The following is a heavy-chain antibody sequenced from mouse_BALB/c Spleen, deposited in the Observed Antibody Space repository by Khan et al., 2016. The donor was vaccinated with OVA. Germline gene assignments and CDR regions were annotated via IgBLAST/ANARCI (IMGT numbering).Heavy chain of an antibody. D-gene: IGHD2-2*01. J-gene: IGHJ3*01. CDR2: IDPSDSET. V-gene: IGHV1-61*01. CDR1: GYTFTSYW. CDR3: TRREKYGYGPSWFAY. Sequence: QVQLQQSGAELVRPGASVKLSCKASGYTFTSYWMNWVKQRPGQGLEWIGMIDPSDSETHYNQMFKDKATLTVDKSSSTAYMQLSSLTSADSAVYYCTRREKYGYGPSWFAYWGQGTLVTVSA.